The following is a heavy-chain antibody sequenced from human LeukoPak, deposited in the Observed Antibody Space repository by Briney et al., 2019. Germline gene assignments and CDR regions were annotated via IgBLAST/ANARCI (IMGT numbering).Heavy chain of an antibody. CDR1: GFTFSSYA. CDR2: ISYDGSNK. Sequence: GGSLRLSCAASGFTFSSYAMHRVRQAPGKGLEWVAVISYDGSNKYYEDSVKGRFTISRDNSKNTLYLQMNSLRAEDTAVYYCARGTIYYGSGNYFDYWGQGTLVTVSS. J-gene: IGHJ4*02. D-gene: IGHD3-10*01. CDR3: ARGTIYYGSGNYFDY. V-gene: IGHV3-30*04.